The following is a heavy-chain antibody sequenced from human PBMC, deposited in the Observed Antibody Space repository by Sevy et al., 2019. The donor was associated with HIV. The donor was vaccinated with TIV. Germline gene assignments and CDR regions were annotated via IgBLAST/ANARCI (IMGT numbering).Heavy chain of an antibody. Sequence: GGSLILSCAASGFTLSSYAMYWVRQAPGKGLEWVSSISGSGDNTYYADSVKGRFTISRDNPKNTLYLQMNSLRAEDTAVYYCAKGRAAMVYFDYWGQGTLVTVSS. CDR3: AKGRAAMVYFDY. V-gene: IGHV3-23*01. D-gene: IGHD5-18*01. CDR1: GFTLSSYA. J-gene: IGHJ4*02. CDR2: ISGSGDNT.